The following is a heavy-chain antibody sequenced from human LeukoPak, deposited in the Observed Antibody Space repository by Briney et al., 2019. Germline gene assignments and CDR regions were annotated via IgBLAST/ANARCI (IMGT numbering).Heavy chain of an antibody. D-gene: IGHD3-10*01. CDR3: VRDLFGFDF. J-gene: IGHJ4*02. Sequence: GGSLRLSCSASGFTFNTLPMHWIRQAPGKGLEYVSVISPDGGNTYYAESVKGRFTIARDNSQNTVFLQMSSLRPEDTATYFCVRDLFGFDFWGQGALVTVSS. CDR2: ISPDGGNT. CDR1: GFTFNTLP. V-gene: IGHV3-64D*06.